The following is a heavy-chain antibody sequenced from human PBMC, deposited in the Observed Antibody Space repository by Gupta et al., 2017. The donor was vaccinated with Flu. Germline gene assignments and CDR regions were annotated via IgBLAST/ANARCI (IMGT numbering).Heavy chain of an antibody. D-gene: IGHD6-6*01. V-gene: IGHV3-66*02. Sequence: EVQLVESGGGLVQPGGSLRLSCAASGFTVSSNYMSWVRQAPGKGLGWVSVIYSGGSTYYADYVKGRFTISRDNSKNTLYLQMNSLRAEDTAVYYCARGIAARPHSYYFDYWGQGTLVTVSS. CDR3: ARGIAARPHSYYFDY. CDR1: GFTVSSNY. CDR2: IYSGGST. J-gene: IGHJ4*02.